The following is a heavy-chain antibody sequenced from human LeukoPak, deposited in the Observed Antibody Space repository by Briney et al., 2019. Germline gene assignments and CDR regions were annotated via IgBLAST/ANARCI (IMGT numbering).Heavy chain of an antibody. Sequence: GGSLRLSCAASGFTFSSYAMSWVRQAPGKGLERVSAISGSGGSTYYADSVKGRFTISRDNSKNTLYLQMSSLRAEDTAVYYCATSLSSSWRHDAFDIWGQGTMVTVSS. V-gene: IGHV3-23*01. J-gene: IGHJ3*02. CDR1: GFTFSSYA. CDR2: ISGSGGST. CDR3: ATSLSSSWRHDAFDI. D-gene: IGHD6-13*01.